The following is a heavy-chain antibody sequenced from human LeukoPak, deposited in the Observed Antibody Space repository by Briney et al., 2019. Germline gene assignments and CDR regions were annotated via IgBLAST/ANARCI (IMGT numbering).Heavy chain of an antibody. J-gene: IGHJ3*02. Sequence: GASVKVSCKASGYTFTGYYMHWVRQAPGQGLEWMGRINPNSGGTNYAQKFQGRVTMTRDTSISTAYMELSRLRSDDTAVYYCASPYQLLFESAFDIWGQGTMVTVSS. CDR3: ASPYQLLFESAFDI. CDR2: INPNSGGT. CDR1: GYTFTGYY. V-gene: IGHV1-2*06. D-gene: IGHD2-2*01.